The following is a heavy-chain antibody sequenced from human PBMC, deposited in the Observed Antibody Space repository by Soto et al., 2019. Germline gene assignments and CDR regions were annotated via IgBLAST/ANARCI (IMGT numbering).Heavy chain of an antibody. V-gene: IGHV4-4*02. CDR1: GGFTSTNNW. D-gene: IGHD3-10*01. J-gene: IGHJ4*02. CDR3: ARSPPSSYYGGSGTFDY. CDR2: AYHSGST. Sequence: SETLSLTCAVSGGFTSTNNWWSWVRQPPGKGLEWIGDAYHSGSTEYNPSLKSRVSISVDKSKNQNSLKLTSATAADTAVYYCARSPPSSYYGGSGTFDYWGQGTLVTVSS.